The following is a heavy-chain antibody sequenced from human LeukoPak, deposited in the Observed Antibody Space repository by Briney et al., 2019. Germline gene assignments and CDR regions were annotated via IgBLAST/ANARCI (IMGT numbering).Heavy chain of an antibody. CDR2: TYYRSKWYN. CDR1: GDSVSSNNAA. Sequence: SQTLSLTCAISGDSVSSNNAAWNWIRQSPSRGLEWLGRTYYRSKWYNDSALSVKGRITVNPDTSKNQFSLQLNSVTPEDTAVYYCARGQSRASDIWGHGTVVTVSS. CDR3: ARGQSRASDI. J-gene: IGHJ3*02. V-gene: IGHV6-1*01.